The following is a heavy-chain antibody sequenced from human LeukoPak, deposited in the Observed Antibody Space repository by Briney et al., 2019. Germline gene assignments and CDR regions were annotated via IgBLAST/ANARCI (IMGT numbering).Heavy chain of an antibody. D-gene: IGHD3-10*01. CDR1: GFTFSSYA. Sequence: PGRSLRLSCAASGFTFSSYAMHWVRQAPGKGLEWVAVISYDGSNKHYADSVKGRFTISRDNSKNTLYLQMNSLRAEDTAVYYCAKEEWFGDLLNNWFDPWGQGTLVTVSS. CDR2: ISYDGSNK. V-gene: IGHV3-30-3*01. J-gene: IGHJ5*02. CDR3: AKEEWFGDLLNNWFDP.